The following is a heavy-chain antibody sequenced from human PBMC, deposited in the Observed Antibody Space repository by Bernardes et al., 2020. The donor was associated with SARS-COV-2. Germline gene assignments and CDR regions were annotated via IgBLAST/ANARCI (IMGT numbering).Heavy chain of an antibody. CDR3: ARDHLYYDTLTGWIDQYYFDS. D-gene: IGHD3-9*01. J-gene: IGHJ4*02. Sequence: GGSLRLSCVASGFTFSNYNMNWVRQAPGKGLEWVSKISSRDSTKNYADSVKGRFTISRDNAKNTLYLQMSSLRADDTAVYYCARDHLYYDTLTGWIDQYYFDSWGQGTLVIVSS. V-gene: IGHV3-48*01. CDR2: ISSRDSTK. CDR1: GFTFSNYN.